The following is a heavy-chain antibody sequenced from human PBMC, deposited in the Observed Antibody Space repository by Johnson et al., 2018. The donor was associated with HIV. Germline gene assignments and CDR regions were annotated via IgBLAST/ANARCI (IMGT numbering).Heavy chain of an antibody. CDR2: ISYDGSNK. CDR3: AREGGALAYCGGDCFLDAFDI. D-gene: IGHD2-21*01. CDR1: GFTFSNYA. J-gene: IGHJ3*02. Sequence: QVQLVESGGGVVQPGRSLRLSCAASGFTFSNYAMHWVRQAPGKGLEWVAVISYDGSNKYYADSVKGRFTIARDNSKNTLYLQMNSLRAEDTAVYYCAREGGALAYCGGDCFLDAFDIWGQGTMVTVSS. V-gene: IGHV3-30*04.